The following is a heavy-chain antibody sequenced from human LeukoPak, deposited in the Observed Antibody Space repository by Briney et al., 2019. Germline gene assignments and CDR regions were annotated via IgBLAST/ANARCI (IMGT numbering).Heavy chain of an antibody. J-gene: IGHJ6*02. CDR3: ARDSSGWYGFVAYYYGMDV. CDR2: ISAYNGNT. CDR1: GYTFTSYG. D-gene: IGHD6-19*01. V-gene: IGHV1-18*01. Sequence: ASVKVSCKASGYTFTSYGISWVRQAPGQGLEWMGWISAYNGNTNYAQKLQGRVTMTTDTSTSTAYMELRSLRSGDTAVYYCARDSSGWYGFVAYYYGMDVWGQGTTVTVSS.